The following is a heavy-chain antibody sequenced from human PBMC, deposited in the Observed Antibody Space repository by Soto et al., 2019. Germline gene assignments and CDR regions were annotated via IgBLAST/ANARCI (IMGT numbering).Heavy chain of an antibody. Sequence: KASETLSLTCNVSGGSIYTYYWNWIRQSPGKGLEWIGYISDGGGTNYNPSLKGRGTISVDTSKKQVSLKLSSVTAADTAVYYCARGGVGAAAGIDAFDIWGQGTMVTVSS. V-gene: IGHV4-59*12. CDR3: ARGGVGAAAGIDAFDI. J-gene: IGHJ3*02. CDR1: GGSIYTYY. D-gene: IGHD6-13*01. CDR2: ISDGGGT.